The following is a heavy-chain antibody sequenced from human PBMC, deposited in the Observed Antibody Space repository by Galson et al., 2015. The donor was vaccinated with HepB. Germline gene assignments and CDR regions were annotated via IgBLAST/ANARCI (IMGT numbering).Heavy chain of an antibody. CDR3: ANSRRGWYPYFDY. V-gene: IGHV3-23*01. CDR1: GFTFSSYA. Sequence: SLRLSCAASGFTFSSYAMSWVRQAPGKGLEWVSAISGSGGSTYYADSVKGRFTISRDNSKNTLYLQMNSLRAEDTAVYYCANSRRGWYPYFDYWGQGTLVTVSS. CDR2: ISGSGGST. D-gene: IGHD6-19*01. J-gene: IGHJ4*02.